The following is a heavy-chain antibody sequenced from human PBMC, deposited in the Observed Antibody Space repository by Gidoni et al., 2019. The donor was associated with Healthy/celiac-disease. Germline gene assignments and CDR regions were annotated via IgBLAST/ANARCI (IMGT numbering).Heavy chain of an antibody. CDR3: ARRPRFDIVVVPAAILGDWFDP. J-gene: IGHJ5*02. CDR2: IKHSGST. V-gene: IGHV4-34*01. CDR1: GGSFSAYY. Sequence: QVQLQQWGAGLLKPSETLSPTCAAYGGSFSAYYCSCIRQPPGKGLEWIGEIKHSGSTNYNPYLKSRVTISVDTSKNQFSLKLSSVTAADTAVYYCARRPRFDIVVVPAAILGDWFDPWGQGTLVTVSS. D-gene: IGHD2-2*02.